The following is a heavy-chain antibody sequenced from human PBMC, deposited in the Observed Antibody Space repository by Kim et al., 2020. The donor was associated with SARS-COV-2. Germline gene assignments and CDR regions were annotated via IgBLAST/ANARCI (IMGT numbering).Heavy chain of an antibody. V-gene: IGHV3-21*01. D-gene: IGHD3-16*01. J-gene: IGHJ5*02. CDR1: GFTFSSYS. Sequence: GGSLRLSCAASGFTFSSYSMNWVRQAPGKGLEWVSSISSSSSYIYYADSVKGRFTISRDNAKNSLYLQMNSLRAEDTAVYYCARDGGVVYWFDPWGQGTLVTVSS. CDR3: ARDGGVVYWFDP. CDR2: ISSSSSYI.